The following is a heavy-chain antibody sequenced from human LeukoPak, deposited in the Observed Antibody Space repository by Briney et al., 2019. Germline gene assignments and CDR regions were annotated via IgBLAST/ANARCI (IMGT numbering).Heavy chain of an antibody. CDR2: IKSKTDGGTT. D-gene: IGHD3-22*01. V-gene: IGHV3-15*01. CDR3: TTDPPYYYDSSDTIRADY. CDR1: GFTFSNAW. J-gene: IGHJ4*02. Sequence: PGGSLRLSCAAAGFTFSNAWMSWVRQAPGKGLEWVGRIKSKTDGGTTDYAAPVKGRFAISRDDSKNTLYLQINSLKTEDTAVYYCTTDPPYYYDSSDTIRADYWGQGTLVTVSS.